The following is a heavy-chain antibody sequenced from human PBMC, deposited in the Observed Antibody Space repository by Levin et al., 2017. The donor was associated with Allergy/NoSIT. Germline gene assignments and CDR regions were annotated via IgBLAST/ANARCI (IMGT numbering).Heavy chain of an antibody. V-gene: IGHV3-15*01. Sequence: PGGSLRLSCAASGFTFSNAWMSWVRQAPGKGLEWVGRIKSKTDGGTTDYAAPVKGRFTISRDDSKNTLYLQMNSLKTEDTAVYYCTTFLGWLQSNLGAHFLDDAFDIWGQGTMVTVSS. CDR2: IKSKTDGGTT. CDR3: TTFLGWLQSNLGAHFLDDAFDI. J-gene: IGHJ3*02. CDR1: GFTFSNAW. D-gene: IGHD5-24*01.